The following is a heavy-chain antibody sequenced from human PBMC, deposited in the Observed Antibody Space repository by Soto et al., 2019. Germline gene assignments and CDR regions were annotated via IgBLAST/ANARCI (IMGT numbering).Heavy chain of an antibody. J-gene: IGHJ4*02. D-gene: IGHD2-8*01. Sequence: EVQLLESGGGLVQPGGSLRLSCAASGFTFKTYDMNWVRQAPGKGLEWVSGVSGGSKNTWYADSVKGRFTISSDNSKNTLYLQMNSLRGEDTALYYCARGERANTWHDYWGRGTLVTVSS. CDR3: ARGERANTWHDY. CDR2: VSGGSKNT. CDR1: GFTFKTYD. V-gene: IGHV3-23*01.